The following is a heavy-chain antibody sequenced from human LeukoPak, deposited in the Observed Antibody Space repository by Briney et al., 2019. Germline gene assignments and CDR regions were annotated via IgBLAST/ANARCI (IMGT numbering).Heavy chain of an antibody. CDR3: ARHVLILRYCSGGSCQNQFDY. Sequence: SETLSLTCTVSGGSISSSSYYWGWIRQPPGKGLEWIGSIYYSGSTYYNPSLKSRVTISVDTSKNQFSLKLSSVTAADTAVYYCARHVLILRYCSGGSCQNQFDYWGQGTLVTVSS. CDR2: IYYSGST. J-gene: IGHJ4*02. D-gene: IGHD2-15*01. CDR1: GGSISSSSYY. V-gene: IGHV4-39*01.